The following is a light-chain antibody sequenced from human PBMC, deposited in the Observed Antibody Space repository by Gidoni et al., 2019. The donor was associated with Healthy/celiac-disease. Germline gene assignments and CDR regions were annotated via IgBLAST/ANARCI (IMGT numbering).Light chain of an antibody. Sequence: AIRITQSPSSLSASTGDRVTITCRASKGISSYLAWYQQKPGKAPKLLIYAASTLQSGVPSRFSGSGSGTDFTLTISCLQSEDFATYYCQQYYSYPLTVGGGTKVEIK. CDR2: AAS. CDR3: QQYYSYPLT. CDR1: KGISSY. V-gene: IGKV1-8*01. J-gene: IGKJ4*01.